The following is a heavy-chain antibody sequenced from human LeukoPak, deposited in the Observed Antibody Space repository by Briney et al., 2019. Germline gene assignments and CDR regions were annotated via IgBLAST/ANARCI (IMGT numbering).Heavy chain of an antibody. CDR1: GGSFSGYY. Sequence: SETLSLTCAVYGGSFSGYYWSWIRQPPGKGLEWIGYIYYSGSTNYNPSLKSRVTISVDTSKNQFSLKLSSVTAADTAVYYCARLKTGTTAGAFDIWGQGTMVTVSS. CDR3: ARLKTGTTAGAFDI. CDR2: IYYSGST. J-gene: IGHJ3*02. D-gene: IGHD1-7*01. V-gene: IGHV4-59*08.